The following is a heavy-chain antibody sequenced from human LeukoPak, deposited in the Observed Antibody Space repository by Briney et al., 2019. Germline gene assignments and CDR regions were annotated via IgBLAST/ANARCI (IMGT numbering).Heavy chain of an antibody. CDR2: FDPEDGET. V-gene: IGHV1-24*01. J-gene: IGHJ4*02. CDR3: ARNRYYYDSSGTYLDY. Sequence: ASVKVSCKVSGYTLTELSMHWVRQAPGKGLEWMGGFDPEDGETIYAQKFQGRVTITADESTSTAYMELSSLRSEDTAVYYCARNRYYYDSSGTYLDYWGQGTLVTVSS. CDR1: GYTLTELS. D-gene: IGHD3-22*01.